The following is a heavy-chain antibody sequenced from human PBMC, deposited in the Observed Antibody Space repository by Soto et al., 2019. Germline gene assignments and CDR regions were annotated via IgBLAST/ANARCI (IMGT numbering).Heavy chain of an antibody. D-gene: IGHD3-10*01. J-gene: IGHJ6*02. CDR1: GDSISSGSYY. CDR3: ARVPPGSGTYFNYYYVMDV. CDR2: INYSGSN. V-gene: IGHV4-30-4*01. Sequence: QVQLQESGPGLVKPSQTLSLSCTLSGDSISSGSYYWGGILHSPGKGLEWIAYINYSGSNYWNQSHRGRITMSVDTGKNQFSLKLRSVTAADPAVYYCARVPPGSGTYFNYYYVMDVWGQGTTVTVSS.